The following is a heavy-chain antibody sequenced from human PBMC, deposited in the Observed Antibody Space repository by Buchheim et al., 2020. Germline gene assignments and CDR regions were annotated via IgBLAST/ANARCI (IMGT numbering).Heavy chain of an antibody. Sequence: QVQLQQWGAGLLKPSETLSLTCAVYGGSFSGYYWSWIRQPPGKGLEWIGEINHSGSTNYNPSLKSRVTISVDTSKNQFSLKLSSVTAADTAVYYCAREDLTACSSTSCYTGFDYWGQGTL. D-gene: IGHD2-2*02. CDR3: AREDLTACSSTSCYTGFDY. V-gene: IGHV4-34*01. J-gene: IGHJ4*02. CDR2: INHSGST. CDR1: GGSFSGYY.